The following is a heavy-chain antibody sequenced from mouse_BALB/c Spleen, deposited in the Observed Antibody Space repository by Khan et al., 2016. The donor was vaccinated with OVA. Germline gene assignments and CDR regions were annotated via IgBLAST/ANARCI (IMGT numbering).Heavy chain of an antibody. J-gene: IGHJ4*01. V-gene: IGHV1S56*01. CDR2: IFPGNGNI. CDR1: DYTFTSYD. D-gene: IGHD1-1*01. CDR3: ARGRYDGSNPLMDY. Sequence: QVQLQQSGAELVKPGASVNLSCKASDYTFTSYDINWVRQGPEQGLEWIGWIFPGNGNIKYNEKFKGKATLTTDKSSTTAYMQLSRLTSEDSAVXVCARGRYDGSNPLMDYWGQGTSVTVSS.